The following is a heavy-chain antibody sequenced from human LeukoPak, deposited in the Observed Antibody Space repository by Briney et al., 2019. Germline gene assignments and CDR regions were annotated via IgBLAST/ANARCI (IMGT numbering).Heavy chain of an antibody. J-gene: IGHJ5*02. CDR1: GFTFSSYG. V-gene: IGHV3-30*02. D-gene: IGHD3-10*01. CDR3: ARARYERVVWFGEYNWFDP. CDR2: IRYDGSNK. Sequence: GGSLRLSCAASGFTFSSYGMHWVRQAPGKGLEWVAFIRYDGSNKYYADSVKGRFTISRDNSKNTLYLQMNSLRAEDTAVYYCARARYERVVWFGEYNWFDPWGQGTLVTVSS.